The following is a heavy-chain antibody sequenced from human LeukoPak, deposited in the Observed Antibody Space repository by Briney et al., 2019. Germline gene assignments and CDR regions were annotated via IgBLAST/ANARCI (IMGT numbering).Heavy chain of an antibody. Sequence: PSQTLSLTCTVSGGSISSDDYYWSWIRQPPGKGLEWIGFIYYSGSTYYKPSLKSRVTISMDTSKNQFSLRLSSVTAAGTAVYYCARCPSPGWFDPWGQGTLVTVSS. CDR1: GGSISSDDYY. CDR2: IYYSGST. V-gene: IGHV4-30-4*08. J-gene: IGHJ5*02. CDR3: ARCPSPGWFDP.